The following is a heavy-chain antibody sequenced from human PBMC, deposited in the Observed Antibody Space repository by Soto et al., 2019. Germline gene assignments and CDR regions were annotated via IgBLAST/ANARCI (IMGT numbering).Heavy chain of an antibody. CDR2: ISSSSSYI. V-gene: IGHV3-21*01. CDR1: GFTFSSYS. Sequence: EVQLVESGGGLVKPGGSLRLSCAASGFTFSSYSMNWVRHAPGTGLEWVSSISSSSSYIYYADSVKGRFTISRDNAKNSLYLQMNSLRAEDTAVYDCARDDGGSGWSNDYWGQGTLVTVSS. CDR3: ARDDGGSGWSNDY. D-gene: IGHD6-19*01. J-gene: IGHJ4*02.